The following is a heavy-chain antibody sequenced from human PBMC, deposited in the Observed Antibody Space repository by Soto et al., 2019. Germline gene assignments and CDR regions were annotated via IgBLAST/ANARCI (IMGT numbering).Heavy chain of an antibody. D-gene: IGHD3-3*01. CDR1: GGSFSGYY. CDR3: AGRAGRWSGYYPYYYNMDV. Sequence: QVQLQQWGAGLLKPSETLSLTCAVYGGSFSGYYWSWIRQPPGKGLEWIGETNHSGRTNYNPSLKSRVTISVDTSKNQFSLKLGSVTAADTDVYYGAGRAGRWSGYYPYYYNMDVWGKGTTVTVSS. J-gene: IGHJ6*03. CDR2: TNHSGRT. V-gene: IGHV4-34*01.